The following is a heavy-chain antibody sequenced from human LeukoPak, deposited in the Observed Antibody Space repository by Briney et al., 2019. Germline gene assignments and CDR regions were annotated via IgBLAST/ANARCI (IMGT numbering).Heavy chain of an antibody. CDR1: GFTFRGYA. CDR2: TTGGGDRT. Sequence: HPGGSLRLSCAASGFTFRGYAMHWVRLAPGKGLEWVSATTGGGDRTYYTDSVKGRFTISRDNSKNTLYLQMNSLRAEDTAVYYCAKDRATLVVPASSPTNWFDPWGQGTLVTVSS. J-gene: IGHJ5*02. V-gene: IGHV3-23*01. CDR3: AKDRATLVVPASSPTNWFDP. D-gene: IGHD2-2*01.